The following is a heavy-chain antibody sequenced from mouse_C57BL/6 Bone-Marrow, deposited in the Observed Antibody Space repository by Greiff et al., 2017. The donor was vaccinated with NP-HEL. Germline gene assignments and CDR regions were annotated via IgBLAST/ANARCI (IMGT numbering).Heavy chain of an antibody. V-gene: IGHV5-9*01. CDR3: ARGAQATFYYAMDY. J-gene: IGHJ4*01. D-gene: IGHD3-2*02. CDR1: GFTFSSYT. Sequence: EVMLVESGGGLVKPGGSLKLSCAASGFTFSSYTMSWVRQTPEKRLEWVATISGGGGNTYYPDSVKGRFTISRDNAKNTLYLQMSSLRSEDTALYYCARGAQATFYYAMDYWGQGTSVTVSS. CDR2: ISGGGGNT.